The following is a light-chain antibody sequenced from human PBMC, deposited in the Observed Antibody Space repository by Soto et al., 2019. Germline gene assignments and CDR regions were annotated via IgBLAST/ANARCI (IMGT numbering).Light chain of an antibody. V-gene: IGLV1-47*01. CDR3: AAWDDSLSGPRV. CDR1: SSNIGSNY. J-gene: IGLJ3*02. CDR2: RNN. Sequence: QSVLTQPPSASGTPGQRVTISCSGSSSNIGSNYVYWYQQLPGTAPKLLIYRNNQRPSGVPDRFSGSKSGTSASLAISGLRSEDEADYYCAAWDDSLSGPRVFGGGPKVTVL.